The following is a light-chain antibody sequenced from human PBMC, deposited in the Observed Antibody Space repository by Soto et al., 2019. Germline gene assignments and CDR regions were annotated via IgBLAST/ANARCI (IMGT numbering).Light chain of an antibody. J-gene: IGLJ2*01. V-gene: IGLV2-14*01. CDR2: DVS. CDR3: CSYTTSSTVV. CDR1: SSDVGAYNY. Sequence: QSALTQPASVSGSPGQSITISCTGTSSDVGAYNYVSWYQQYPGKAPKVIIFDVSKRPSGVSNRFSGSKSGNTASLTISGLQAEDEADDYCCSYTTSSTVVFGGGTQLTVL.